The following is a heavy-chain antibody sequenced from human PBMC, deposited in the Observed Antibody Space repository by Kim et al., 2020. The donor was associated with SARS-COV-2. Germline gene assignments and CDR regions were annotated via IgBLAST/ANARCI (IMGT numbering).Heavy chain of an antibody. Sequence: YYADSVKGRFTISRDNAKNTLYLQMNSIRAEDTAVYYCAKDRGSWNYVDYWGQGTLVTVSS. V-gene: IGHV3-30*02. J-gene: IGHJ4*02. CDR3: AKDRGSWNYVDY. D-gene: IGHD6-13*01.